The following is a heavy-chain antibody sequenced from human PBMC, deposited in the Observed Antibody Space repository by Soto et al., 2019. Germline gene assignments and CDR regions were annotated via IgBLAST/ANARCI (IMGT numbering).Heavy chain of an antibody. V-gene: IGHV3-21*01. J-gene: IGHJ3*02. CDR2: ISSSSSYI. CDR3: ARDHTPYYSSSWYAFDI. CDR1: GFTFSSYS. Sequence: GGSLRLSCAASGFTFSSYSMNWVRQAPGKGLEWVSSISSSSSYIYYADSVKGRFTISRDNAKNSLYLQMNSRRAEDTAVYYCARDHTPYYSSSWYAFDIWGQGTMVTVSS. D-gene: IGHD6-13*01.